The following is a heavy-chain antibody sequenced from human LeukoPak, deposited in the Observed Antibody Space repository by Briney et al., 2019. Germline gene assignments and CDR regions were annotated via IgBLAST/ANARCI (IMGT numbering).Heavy chain of an antibody. D-gene: IGHD3-22*01. J-gene: IGHJ4*02. Sequence: GGSLRLSCAASGITFSSYTMSWVRQAPGQGLEWVSAISPSGGGTYHADSVKGRFTISRDNSKDTLYLQMNSLRVDDTAVYYCATDLYDSSPDFWGQGTLVTVSS. CDR2: ISPSGGGT. CDR1: GITFSSYT. V-gene: IGHV3-23*01. CDR3: ATDLYDSSPDF.